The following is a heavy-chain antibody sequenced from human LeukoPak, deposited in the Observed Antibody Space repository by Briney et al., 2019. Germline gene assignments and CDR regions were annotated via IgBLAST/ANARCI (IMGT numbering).Heavy chain of an antibody. D-gene: IGHD5-24*01. CDR1: GYTFTRYY. CDR3: ARASLEMATNAFDI. V-gene: IGHV1-46*01. Sequence: ASVKVSCKASGYTFTRYYIHWVRQAPGQGLEWMGTINPPSGTTTYAQKFQGRVTLTRDTATSTVYMELSSLRSEDTAFYYCARASLEMATNAFDIWGQGTMVTVSS. J-gene: IGHJ3*02. CDR2: INPPSGTT.